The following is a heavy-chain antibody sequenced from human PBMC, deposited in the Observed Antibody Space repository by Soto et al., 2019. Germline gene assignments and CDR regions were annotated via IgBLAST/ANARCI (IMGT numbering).Heavy chain of an antibody. Sequence: SETLSLTCAVYGGSFSGYYWSWIRQPPGKGLQWIGEINHSGSTNYNPSLKSRVTISVDTSKNQFSLKLSSVTAADTAVYYCAIGHDYGDYGAFDIWRQGTMVTVSS. V-gene: IGHV4-34*01. CDR1: GGSFSGYY. CDR2: INHSGST. J-gene: IGHJ3*02. CDR3: AIGHDYGDYGAFDI. D-gene: IGHD4-17*01.